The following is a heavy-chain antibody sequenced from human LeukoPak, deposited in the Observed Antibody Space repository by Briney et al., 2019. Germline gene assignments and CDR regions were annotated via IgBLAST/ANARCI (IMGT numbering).Heavy chain of an antibody. D-gene: IGHD3-3*01. J-gene: IGHJ4*02. CDR3: AKVWTIFGVVGFFDY. CDR2: INSDGSST. CDR1: GFTFSSYW. Sequence: PGGSLRLSCAASGFTFSSYWMHWVRQSPGKGLVWVSRINSDGSSTSYADSVKGRFTISRDNAKNTLYLQMNSLGAEDTAVYYCAKVWTIFGVVGFFDYWGQGTLVTVSS. V-gene: IGHV3-74*01.